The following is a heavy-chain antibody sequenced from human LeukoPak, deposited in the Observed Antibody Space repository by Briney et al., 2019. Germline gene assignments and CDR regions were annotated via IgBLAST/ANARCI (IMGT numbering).Heavy chain of an antibody. Sequence: SETLSLTCAVSGDSISSSNWWSWVRQPPGKGLEWIGEIYHSGSTNYNPSLKSRVTISVDKSKNQFSLKLSSVTAADTAVYYCARWGGYSSSWYAVSYYFDYWGQGTLVTVSS. V-gene: IGHV4-4*02. D-gene: IGHD6-13*01. CDR1: GDSISSSNW. J-gene: IGHJ4*02. CDR3: ARWGGYSSSWYAVSYYFDY. CDR2: IYHSGST.